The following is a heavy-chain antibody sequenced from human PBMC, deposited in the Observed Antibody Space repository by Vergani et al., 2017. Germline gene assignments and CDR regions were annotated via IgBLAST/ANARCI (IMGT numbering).Heavy chain of an antibody. D-gene: IGHD3-22*01. CDR1: GDSISSGVYY. J-gene: IGHJ4*02. CDR2: IYSTGST. CDR3: ARMGGYDEGDAFRIGYFDS. V-gene: IGHV4-31*03. Sequence: QVQLQESGPGLVKSSETLSLTCSVSGDSISSGVYYWNWIRQHPGKGLEWIGYIYSTGSTHHNPSLRRRINMSGDTSKNQFSLKLNSVTAADTAMYYCARMGGYDEGDAFRIGYFDSWGPGILVTVSS.